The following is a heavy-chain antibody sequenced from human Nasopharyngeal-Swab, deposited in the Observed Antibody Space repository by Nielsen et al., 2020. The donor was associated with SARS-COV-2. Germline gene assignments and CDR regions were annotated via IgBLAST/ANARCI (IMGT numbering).Heavy chain of an antibody. V-gene: IGHV1-69*13. CDR1: GGTFSSYA. CDR2: IIPIFGTA. J-gene: IGHJ6*02. D-gene: IGHD6-13*01. CDR3: ARSPAHSSSWYFGRYYYGMDV. Sequence: SVKVSCKASGGTFSSYAISWVRQAPGQGLEWMGEIIPIFGTANYAQKFQGRVTITADESTSTAYMELSSLRSEDTAVYYCARSPAHSSSWYFGRYYYGMDVWGQGTTVTVSS.